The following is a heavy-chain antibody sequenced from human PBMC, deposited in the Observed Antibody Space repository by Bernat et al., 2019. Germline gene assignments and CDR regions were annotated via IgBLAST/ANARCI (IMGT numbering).Heavy chain of an antibody. J-gene: IGHJ6*02. Sequence: QVQLVESGGGVVQPGRSLRLSCAASGFTFSSYGMHWVRQAPGKGLEWVAVIWYDGSNKYYGDSVKGRFTNSRDNSKNTLYLQMNSRRAEDTAVYYCARDGETYGSGSRPYYYYYGMDVWGQGTTVTVSS. D-gene: IGHD3-10*01. CDR2: IWYDGSNK. CDR3: ARDGETYGSGSRPYYYYYGMDV. V-gene: IGHV3-33*01. CDR1: GFTFSSYG.